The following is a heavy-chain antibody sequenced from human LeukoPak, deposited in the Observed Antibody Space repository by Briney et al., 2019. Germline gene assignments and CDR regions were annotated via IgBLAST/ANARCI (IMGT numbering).Heavy chain of an antibody. CDR1: GGSISSNNW. Sequence: PSETLSLTCAVSGGSISSNNWWTWVRQPPGKGLEWIGEIYHSGSTNYNPSLKSRVTISQDKSDNQFSLNLSSVTAADTAVYYCARDPGGLRGVVNWGQGTLVTVSS. CDR2: IYHSGST. J-gene: IGHJ4*02. D-gene: IGHD3-10*01. V-gene: IGHV4-4*02. CDR3: ARDPGGLRGVVN.